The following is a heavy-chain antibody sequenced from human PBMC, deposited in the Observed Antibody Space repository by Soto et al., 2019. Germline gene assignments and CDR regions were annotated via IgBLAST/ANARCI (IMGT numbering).Heavy chain of an antibody. V-gene: IGHV3-33*01. CDR2: IWYDGSNK. CDR3: ARGGEQHLVKYYYYGMDV. D-gene: IGHD6-13*01. J-gene: IGHJ6*02. Sequence: QVQLVESGGGVVQPGRSLRLSCAASGFTFSSYGMHWVRQAPGKGLEWVAVIWYDGSNKYYADSVKGRFTISRDNSKNTLYLQMNSLRAEDTAVYYCARGGEQHLVKYYYYGMDVWGQGTTVTVSS. CDR1: GFTFSSYG.